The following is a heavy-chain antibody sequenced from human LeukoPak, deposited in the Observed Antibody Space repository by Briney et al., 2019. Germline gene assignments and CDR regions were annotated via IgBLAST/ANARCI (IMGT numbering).Heavy chain of an antibody. V-gene: IGHV3-7*01. J-gene: IGHJ4*02. D-gene: IGHD7-27*01. CDR3: AAGDYFDY. CDR1: GFTFGSYW. CDR2: INQDASEK. Sequence: PGGSVRLSCAASGFTFGSYWMSCVRQAPGKGLEWVANINQDASEKNYVDSVKGRFTISRDNAKNSVYLQMNSLRAEDTAVYYCAAGDYFDYWGQGILVAVSS.